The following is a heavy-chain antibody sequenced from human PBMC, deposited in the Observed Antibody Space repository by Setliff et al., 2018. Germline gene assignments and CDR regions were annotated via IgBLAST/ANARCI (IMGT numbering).Heavy chain of an antibody. CDR2: IYYSGNT. V-gene: IGHV4-38-2*01. J-gene: IGHJ6*03. CDR3: ARWGKESYCRYYYYYYIDV. Sequence: SETLSLTCAVSVYSISRDCHWGWNRQPPGKGLEWIGSIYYSGNTYYNASLKGRVTISGYTSKNQFSLKLSSVTAADTAVYYCARWGKESYCRYYYYYYIDVWGKGTTVTVSS. D-gene: IGHD2-15*01. CDR1: VYSISRDCH.